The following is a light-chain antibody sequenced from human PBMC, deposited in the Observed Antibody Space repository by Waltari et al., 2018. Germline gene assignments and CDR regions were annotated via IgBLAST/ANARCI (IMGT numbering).Light chain of an antibody. CDR3: QQRGNWPSGYT. Sequence: EIVLTQSPATLSLSPGERATLSCRARQSVSSYLVGYQQKPGQAPGLLIYDASKRATGIPARFSGSGSGTDFTLTISSLEPEDFAVYYCQQRGNWPSGYTFGQGTKLEIK. J-gene: IGKJ2*01. CDR2: DAS. V-gene: IGKV3-11*01. CDR1: QSVSSY.